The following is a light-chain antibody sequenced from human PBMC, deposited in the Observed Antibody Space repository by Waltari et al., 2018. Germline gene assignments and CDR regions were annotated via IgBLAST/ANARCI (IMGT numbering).Light chain of an antibody. J-gene: IGLJ3*02. CDR1: SSNIGAGSD. Sequence: QSVLTQPPSVSGAPAHRVTISCSGSSSNIGAGSDVHWYQQLPGTGPKLLIYGVRIPPPGVPDLFSVCKSGASAVLASTGLRGAGEADYYCQSCDSSLTGSVFGGGTKLTVL. CDR3: QSCDSSLTGSV. V-gene: IGLV1-40*01. CDR2: GVR.